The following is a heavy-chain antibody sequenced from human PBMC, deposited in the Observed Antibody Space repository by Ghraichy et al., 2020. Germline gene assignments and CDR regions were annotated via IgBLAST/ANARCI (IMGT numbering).Heavy chain of an antibody. V-gene: IGHV1-2*02. CDR1: GYTFTGYY. CDR3: ARDYLYGSGIYYYGMDV. Sequence: SVKVSCKASGYTFTGYYMHWVRQAPGQGLEWMGWINPNSGGTNYAQKFQGRVTMTRDTSISTAYMELSRLRSDDTAVYYCARDYLYGSGIYYYGMDVWGQGTTVTVSS. J-gene: IGHJ6*02. CDR2: INPNSGGT. D-gene: IGHD3-10*01.